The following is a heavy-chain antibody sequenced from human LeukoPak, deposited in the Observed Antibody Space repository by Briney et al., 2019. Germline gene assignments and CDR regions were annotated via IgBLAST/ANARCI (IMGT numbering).Heavy chain of an antibody. D-gene: IGHD3-22*01. J-gene: IGHJ3*02. V-gene: IGHV3-21*01. CDR1: GFTFSSYS. Sequence: PGGSLRLSCAASGFTFSSYSMNWVRQAPGKGLEWVSSISSSSSYIYYADSVKGRFTISRDNAKNSLYLQMNSLRAEDTAVYYCARDGNYYDSSGYSPDAFDIWGQGTMVTVSS. CDR3: ARDGNYYDSSGYSPDAFDI. CDR2: ISSSSSYI.